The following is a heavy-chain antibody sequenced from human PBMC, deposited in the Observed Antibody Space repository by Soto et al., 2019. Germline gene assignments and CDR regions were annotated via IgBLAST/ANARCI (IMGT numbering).Heavy chain of an antibody. CDR2: ISGSGGST. CDR3: ANDPDLMVYAVFDY. D-gene: IGHD2-8*01. J-gene: IGHJ4*02. Sequence: GGSLRLSCAASGVTFSSCAMIVVHQAPGKGLEWVSAISGSGGSTYYADSVKGRFTISRDNSKNTLYLQMNSLRVEDTAVYYCANDPDLMVYAVFDYSGQRPLVTVS. CDR1: GVTFSSCA. V-gene: IGHV3-23*01.